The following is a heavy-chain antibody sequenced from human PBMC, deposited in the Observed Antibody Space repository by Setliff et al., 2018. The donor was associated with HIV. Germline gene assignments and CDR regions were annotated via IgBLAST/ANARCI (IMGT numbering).Heavy chain of an antibody. CDR2: IHYTGST. CDR1: GASISSHY. Sequence: PSETLSLTCTVSGASISSHYWTWIRQPPGKGLEWIGNIHYTGSTNYNPSLKSRVTISGDSSKKQFSLKLTSVSAADTAIYYCARVPYPADYYMDVWGKGTTVTVSS. CDR3: ARVPYPADYYMDV. V-gene: IGHV4-59*11. J-gene: IGHJ6*03. D-gene: IGHD6-19*01.